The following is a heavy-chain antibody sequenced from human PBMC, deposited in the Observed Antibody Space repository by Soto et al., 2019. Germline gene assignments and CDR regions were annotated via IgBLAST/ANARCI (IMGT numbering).Heavy chain of an antibody. CDR1: GYTFTGYY. CDR2: INPNSGGT. D-gene: IGHD2-2*01. CDR3: ARGLLVPAAAYYYYGMDV. J-gene: IGHJ6*02. V-gene: IGHV1-2*04. Sequence: VKVSCKASGYTFTGYYMHWVRQAPGQGLEWMGWINPNSGGTNYAQKFQGWVTMTRDTSISTAYMELSRLRSDDTAVYYCARGLLVPAAAYYYYGMDVWGQGTTVTVSS.